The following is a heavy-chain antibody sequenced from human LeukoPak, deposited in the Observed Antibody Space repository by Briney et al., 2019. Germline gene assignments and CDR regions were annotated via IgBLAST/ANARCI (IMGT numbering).Heavy chain of an antibody. CDR1: SGSFSGYF. D-gene: IGHD3-10*02. V-gene: IGHV4-34*01. CDR2: INQNGIT. CDR3: AKPGIVRGILPTHYYHMDV. Sequence: SETLSLTCAISSGSFSGYFWSWIRQSPGKGLEWIGEINQNGITNYNPSLKSRITISVDTSTNQFSLKMSAVTAADTAVYYCAKPGIVRGILPTHYYHMDVWGKGTTVTISS. J-gene: IGHJ6*03.